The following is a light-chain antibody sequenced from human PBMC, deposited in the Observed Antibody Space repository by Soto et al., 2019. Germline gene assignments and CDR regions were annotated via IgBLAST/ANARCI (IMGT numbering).Light chain of an antibody. Sequence: AIRMTQSPSSLSASTGDRVTITCRASQGISSYLAWYQQKPGKAPKLLIYHASTLQSGVPSRFSGSGSGTDFTLTISCLQSEDFATYYCQQYYSYPLIFGGGTKVEIK. CDR3: QQYYSYPLI. J-gene: IGKJ4*01. V-gene: IGKV1-8*01. CDR1: QGISSY. CDR2: HAS.